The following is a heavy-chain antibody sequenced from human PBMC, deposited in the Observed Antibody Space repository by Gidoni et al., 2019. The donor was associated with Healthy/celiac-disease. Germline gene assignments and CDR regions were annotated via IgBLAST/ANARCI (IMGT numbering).Heavy chain of an antibody. J-gene: IGHJ4*02. D-gene: IGHD4-17*01. CDR2: IYYSGRT. Sequence: QVQLQESGPGLVKPSQTLSLTCTFPGGPISSGGYYWSWIRQHPGKGLEWIGYIYYSGRTYYNPSLKSRVTISVDTSKNQFSLKLSSVTAADTAVYYCARVSFDYGDYVVDYWGQGTLVTVSS. V-gene: IGHV4-31*03. CDR3: ARVSFDYGDYVVDY. CDR1: GGPISSGGYY.